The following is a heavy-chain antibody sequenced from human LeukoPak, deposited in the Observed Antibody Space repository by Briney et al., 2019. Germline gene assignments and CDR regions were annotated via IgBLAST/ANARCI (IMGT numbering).Heavy chain of an antibody. CDR1: GLTFSRYA. J-gene: IGHJ4*02. CDR3: AKPPYFDNRGYKYYFDY. D-gene: IGHD3-22*01. Sequence: GGSLRLSCAASGLTFSRYAMNWVRQAPGKGLEWVSSISSSGANTYYTDSVKGRFTISRDNSKNTLYLQMSSLRAEDTAVYYCAKPPYFDNRGYKYYFDYWGQGTLVTVSS. V-gene: IGHV3-23*01. CDR2: ISSSGANT.